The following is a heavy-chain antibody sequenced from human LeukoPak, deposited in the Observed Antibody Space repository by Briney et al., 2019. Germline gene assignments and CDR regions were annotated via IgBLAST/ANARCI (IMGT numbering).Heavy chain of an antibody. Sequence: GGSLRLSCAASGFTFRDFSMHWVRQVAGKGLEWVSLISGDGGVTHYGDSVRGRFTISRDNAKNSLYLQLNSLRAEDTAVYYCARDGSMMGAGAGTSWWFDPWGQGTLVTVSS. D-gene: IGHD6-13*01. V-gene: IGHV3-43*02. CDR3: ARDGSMMGAGAGTSWWFDP. J-gene: IGHJ5*02. CDR1: GFTFRDFS. CDR2: ISGDGGVT.